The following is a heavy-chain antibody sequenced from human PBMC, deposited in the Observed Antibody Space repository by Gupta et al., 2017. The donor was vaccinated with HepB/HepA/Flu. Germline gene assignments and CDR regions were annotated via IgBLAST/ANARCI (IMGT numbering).Heavy chain of an antibody. J-gene: IGHJ5*02. CDR1: GFTFSSYA. D-gene: IGHD2-8*01. Sequence: VKMVDSGGGVVQPGWSLRLSCAASGFTFSSYAMHWVRQAPGKGLEWVAVISYDGSNKYYADSVKGRFTISRDNSKNTLYLQMNSLRAEDTSVYYCARELIWNWFDPWGQGTLVTVSS. CDR3: ARELIWNWFDP. CDR2: ISYDGSNK. V-gene: IGHV3-30-3*01.